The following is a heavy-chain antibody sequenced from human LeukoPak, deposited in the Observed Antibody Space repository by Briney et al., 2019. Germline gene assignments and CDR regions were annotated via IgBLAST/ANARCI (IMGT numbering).Heavy chain of an antibody. D-gene: IGHD5-18*01. CDR1: GFTFSSYW. CDR3: ARDTGGGYSCYDC. Sequence: GGSLRLSCAPSGFTFSSYWMTSIRQAPRKGLEWVANITQDGSEKYYVDSVKGRFTISRDNAKNSLYLQMNSLRAEDTAVYYCARDTGGGYSCYDCWGQGTLVTVSS. CDR2: ITQDGSEK. V-gene: IGHV3-7*01. J-gene: IGHJ4*02.